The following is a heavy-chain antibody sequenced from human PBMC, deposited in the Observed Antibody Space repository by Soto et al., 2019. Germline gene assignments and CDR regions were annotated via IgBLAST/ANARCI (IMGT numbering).Heavy chain of an antibody. D-gene: IGHD3-9*01. J-gene: IGHJ4*02. CDR2: ISYNGNKT. CDR1: GFTFSTYD. V-gene: IGHV3-30*18. CDR3: AKGWFYDILTGPDY. Sequence: GGSLRLSCVASGFTFSTYDMNWVRQAPGKGLGWVAVISYNGNKTYYADSVKGRFSISRDNSKSSLYLQMNSLRVDDTAVYYCAKGWFYDILTGPDYWGQGTLVTVSP.